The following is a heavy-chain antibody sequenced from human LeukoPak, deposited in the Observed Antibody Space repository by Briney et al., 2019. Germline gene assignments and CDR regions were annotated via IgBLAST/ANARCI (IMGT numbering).Heavy chain of an antibody. D-gene: IGHD5-12*01. CDR1: GFTLSSNW. CDR3: ARWGQTSGYYYVDN. J-gene: IGHJ4*02. CDR2: INQDGSVK. V-gene: IGHV3-7*01. Sequence: GGSLRLSCGASGFTLSSNWMTWVRQAPGRGLEWVASINQDGSVKYYVDSVKGRFTISRDNASNSLSLQMNSLGVEDTAVYFCARWGQTSGYYYVDNWGQGTLVTVSS.